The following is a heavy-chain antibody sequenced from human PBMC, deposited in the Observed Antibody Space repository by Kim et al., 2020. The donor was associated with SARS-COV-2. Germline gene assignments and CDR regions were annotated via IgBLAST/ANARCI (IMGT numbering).Heavy chain of an antibody. CDR1: GFTFSSYS. V-gene: IGHV3-48*02. CDR3: ARLGLMVRGALTKRNDF. Sequence: GGSLRLSCAASGFTFSSYSMNWVRQAPGKGLEWVSYISSSSSTIYYADSVKGRFTISRDNAKNSLYLQMNSLRDEDTAVYYCARLGLMVRGALTKRNDFWRQRTLVTVSA. J-gene: IGHJ4*02. D-gene: IGHD3-10*01. CDR2: ISSSSSTI.